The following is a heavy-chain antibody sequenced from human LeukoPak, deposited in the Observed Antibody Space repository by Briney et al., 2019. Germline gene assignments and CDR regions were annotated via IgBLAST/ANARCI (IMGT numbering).Heavy chain of an antibody. J-gene: IGHJ4*02. V-gene: IGHV4-39*07. Sequence: SETLSLTCTVSGGSISSSGYYWSWIRQPPGKGLEWIGEINHSGSTNYNPSLKSRVTISVDTSKNQFSLKLSSVTAADTAVYYCARGSSSSGYFDYWGQGTLVTVSS. CDR2: INHSGST. CDR3: ARGSSSSGYFDY. CDR1: GGSISSSGYY. D-gene: IGHD6-6*01.